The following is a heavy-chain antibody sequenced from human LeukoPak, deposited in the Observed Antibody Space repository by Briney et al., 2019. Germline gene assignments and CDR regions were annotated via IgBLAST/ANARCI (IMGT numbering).Heavy chain of an antibody. CDR3: ARDSEEYSYGYQGGAFDI. D-gene: IGHD5-18*01. CDR2: ISTGSSYI. CDR1: GFTFSSYS. Sequence: PGGSLRLSCAASGFTFSSYSMNWVRQAPGKGLEWVSSISTGSSYIYYADSVKGRFTISRDNAKNSLYLQMNSLRAEDTAVYYCARDSEEYSYGYQGGAFDIWGQGTMVTVSS. V-gene: IGHV3-21*01. J-gene: IGHJ3*02.